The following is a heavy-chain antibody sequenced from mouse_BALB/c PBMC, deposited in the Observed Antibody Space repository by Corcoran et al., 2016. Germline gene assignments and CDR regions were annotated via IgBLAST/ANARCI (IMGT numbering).Heavy chain of an antibody. D-gene: IGHD1-1*01. CDR2: INPYNDGT. CDR3: ARDRNPSYYYGSSYVRVDYFDY. V-gene: IGHV1S136*01. CDR1: GYTFTSYV. J-gene: IGHJ2*01. Sequence: EVQLQQSGPELVKPGASVKMSCKASGYTFTSYVMHWVKQKPGQGLEWIGYINPYNDGTKYNEKFKGKATLTSDKSSSTAYMELSSLTSEDSAVYCCARDRNPSYYYGSSYVRVDYFDYWGQGTTLTLSS.